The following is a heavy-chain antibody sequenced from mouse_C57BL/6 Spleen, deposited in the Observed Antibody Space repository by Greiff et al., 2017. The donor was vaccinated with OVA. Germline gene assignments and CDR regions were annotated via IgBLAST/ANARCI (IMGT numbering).Heavy chain of an antibody. J-gene: IGHJ3*01. CDR3: TRSRDGYYDAY. D-gene: IGHD2-3*01. CDR1: GYTFTDYE. V-gene: IGHV1-15*01. CDR2: IDPETGGT. Sequence: VKVVESGAELVRPGASVTLSCKASGYTFTDYEMHWVKQTPVHGLEWIGAIDPETGGTAYNQKFKGKAILTADKSSSTAYMELRSLTSEDSAVYYCTRSRDGYYDAYWGQGTLVTVSA.